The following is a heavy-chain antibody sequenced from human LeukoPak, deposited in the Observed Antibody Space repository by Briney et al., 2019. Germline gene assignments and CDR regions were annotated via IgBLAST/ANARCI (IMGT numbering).Heavy chain of an antibody. V-gene: IGHV4-59*01. CDR3: AGGHSYGYTDYFDY. Sequence: SETLSLTCTVSGGSISSYYWSWIRQPPGKGLEWIGYIYYSGSTNYNPSLKSRVAISVDTSKNQFSLKLSSVTAADTAVYYCAGGHSYGYTDYFDYWGQGTLVTVSS. J-gene: IGHJ4*02. CDR1: GGSISSYY. CDR2: IYYSGST. D-gene: IGHD5-18*01.